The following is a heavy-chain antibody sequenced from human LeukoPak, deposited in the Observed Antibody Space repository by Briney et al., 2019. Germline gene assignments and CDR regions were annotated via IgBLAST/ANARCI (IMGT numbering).Heavy chain of an antibody. CDR3: ARHSKWLAHDY. CDR2: IYYSGST. CDR1: GGSISSGGYY. V-gene: IGHV4-31*03. D-gene: IGHD6-19*01. Sequence: SETLSLTCTVSGGSISSGGYYWSWIRQHPGKGLEWIGYIYYSGSTYYNPSLKSRVTISVDTSKNQFSLKLSSVTAADTAVYYCARHSKWLAHDYWGQGTLVTVSS. J-gene: IGHJ4*02.